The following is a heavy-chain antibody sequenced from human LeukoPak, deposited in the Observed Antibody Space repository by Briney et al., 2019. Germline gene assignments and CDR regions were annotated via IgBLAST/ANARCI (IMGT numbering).Heavy chain of an antibody. J-gene: IGHJ4*02. CDR1: GFSFSSYG. V-gene: IGHV3-30*18. CDR2: ISYDGSNE. CDR3: ANDQSRWFVNIVSTGSAFDA. Sequence: QPGRSLRLSCVASGFSFSSYGMHWVRQSPGKGLEWAAVISYDGSNEYYEDSVKGRFTISRDNSKNTLYLEVNSLRAEDTAVFYCANDQSRWFVNIVSTGSAFDAWGQGTLVTVSS. D-gene: IGHD5/OR15-5a*01.